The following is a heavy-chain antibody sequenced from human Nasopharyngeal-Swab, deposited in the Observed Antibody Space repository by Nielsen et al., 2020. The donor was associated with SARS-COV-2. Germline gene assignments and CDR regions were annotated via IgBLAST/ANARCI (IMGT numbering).Heavy chain of an antibody. J-gene: IGHJ4*02. V-gene: IGHV3-23*01. CDR2: LTSSGGTT. Sequence: GESLKISCATSGFTFSSRPMFWVRQAPGKGLEWVSSLTSSGGTTYYADSVKGRFTISRDKSKNTLYLQMNSLRAEDTAVYYCAKCSGSGIWDLTPVDYWGQGTLVTVSS. CDR1: GFTFSSRP. CDR3: AKCSGSGIWDLTPVDY. D-gene: IGHD1-26*01.